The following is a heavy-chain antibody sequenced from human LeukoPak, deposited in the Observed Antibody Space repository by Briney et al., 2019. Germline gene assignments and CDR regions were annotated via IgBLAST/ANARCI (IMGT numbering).Heavy chain of an antibody. CDR2: IYYSGST. Sequence: PSETLSLTCTVSGGSISSSSYYWSWIRQPPGKGLEWIGRIYYSGSTYYNPSLKSRVTISVDTSKNQFSLKLSSVTAADTAVYYCARRSSTNTPNIDYWGQGTLVTVSS. CDR3: ARRSSTNTPNIDY. J-gene: IGHJ4*02. D-gene: IGHD2-2*01. CDR1: GGSISSSSYY. V-gene: IGHV4-39*07.